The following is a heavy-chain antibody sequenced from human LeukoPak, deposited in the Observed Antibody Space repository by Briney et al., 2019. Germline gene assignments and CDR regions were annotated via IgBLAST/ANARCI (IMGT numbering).Heavy chain of an antibody. CDR3: ARTYYYDSSGYYHGPFDY. J-gene: IGHJ4*02. D-gene: IGHD3-22*01. CDR2: IYPGDSDT. V-gene: IGHV5-51*01. CDR1: GYSFTSYW. Sequence: GESLKISCKGSGYSFTSYWIGWVRQMPGKGLEWMGIIYPGDSDTRYSPSFQGQVTISADKSISTAYLQWSSLKASDTAMYHCARTYYYDSSGYYHGPFDYWGQGTLVTVSS.